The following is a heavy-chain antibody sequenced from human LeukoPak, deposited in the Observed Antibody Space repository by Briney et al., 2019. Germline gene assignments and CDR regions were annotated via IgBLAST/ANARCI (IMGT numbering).Heavy chain of an antibody. CDR1: GDTLNSYA. V-gene: IGHV1-69*11. D-gene: IGHD3-16*02. Sequence: SVKVSYKASGDTLNSYAMNWVRHAPRQGLEWMGRIIPILDRTSYAQKFQGRVTNTTDDSTSTAYMELSSLRSQDTAVYYCARDPYTFGGVIPKIYFDFWGQGTLATVSS. J-gene: IGHJ4*02. CDR3: ARDPYTFGGVIPKIYFDF. CDR2: IIPILDRT.